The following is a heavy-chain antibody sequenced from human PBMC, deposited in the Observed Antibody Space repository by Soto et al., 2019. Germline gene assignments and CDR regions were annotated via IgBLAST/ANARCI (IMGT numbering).Heavy chain of an antibody. CDR1: GYSVTSFW. CDR2: IYPGDSDT. J-gene: IGHJ6*02. V-gene: IGHV5-51*01. D-gene: IGHD3-10*01. Sequence: LGESLKIARKCSGYSVTSFWIGWVRQMPGKGLEWMGIIYPGDSDTRYSPSFQGQVTISADKSISTAYLQWSSLKASDTAMYYCARLGPSYWYYGMDVWRQGSTVTVSS. CDR3: ARLGPSYWYYGMDV.